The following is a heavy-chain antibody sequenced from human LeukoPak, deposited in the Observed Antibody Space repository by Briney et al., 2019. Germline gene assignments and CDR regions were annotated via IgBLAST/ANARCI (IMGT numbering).Heavy chain of an antibody. CDR3: TKDRDGSGFLVGDWFDP. J-gene: IGHJ5*02. V-gene: IGHV3-23*01. CDR2: ISASDAAT. CDR1: GLTFSTFA. D-gene: IGHD3-22*01. Sequence: GGSLRLSCEASGLTFSTFAMSWVRQAPGKGPEWVSLISASDAATYYSDSVKGRFTVSRDNSKNTLYLQMNDVRTEDTALYYCTKDRDGSGFLVGDWFDPWGQGTLVTVSS.